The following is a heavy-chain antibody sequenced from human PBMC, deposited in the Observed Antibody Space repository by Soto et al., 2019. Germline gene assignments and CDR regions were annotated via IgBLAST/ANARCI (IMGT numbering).Heavy chain of an antibody. D-gene: IGHD2-2*01. CDR2: IIPMPGTA. CDR1: GGTFSSYA. CDR3: ARSQGSSTSLAIYYYYYYGMDV. J-gene: IGHJ6*02. V-gene: IGHV1-69*01. Sequence: QVQLVQSGAEVKKPGSSVKVSCKASGGTFSSYAISWVRQAPGQGLEWMGGIIPMPGTANYAQKFQGRVTITADESTSTAYMELNSLRSEDTAVYYCARSQGSSTSLAIYYYYYYGMDVWGQGTTVTVSS.